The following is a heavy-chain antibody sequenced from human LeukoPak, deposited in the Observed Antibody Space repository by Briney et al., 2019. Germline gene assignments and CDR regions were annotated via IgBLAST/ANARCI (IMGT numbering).Heavy chain of an antibody. CDR2: IWYDGSNK. D-gene: IGHD1-26*01. CDR1: EFTLSYYG. J-gene: IGHJ4*02. CDR3: ARGWEEFDY. V-gene: IGHV3-33*08. Sequence: GGSLRLSCAASEFTLSYYGMNWVRQAPGKGLEWVAVIWYDGSNKYYADSVKGRFTISRDNSKNTLFLQMNSLRAEDTAVYYCARGWEEFDYWGQGTLVTVSS.